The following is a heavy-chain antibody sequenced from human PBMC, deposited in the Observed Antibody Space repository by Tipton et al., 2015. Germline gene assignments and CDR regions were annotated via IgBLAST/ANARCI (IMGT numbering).Heavy chain of an antibody. CDR3: ARDLEHGMDV. J-gene: IGHJ6*02. CDR2: ISYTETS. Sequence: TLSLTCTVSGDSVSSGSYYWSWIRQPPGKGLEWIGYISYTETSHYNPSLKSRITISLNTSKNQFSLKMSSVTAADTAVYFCARDLEHGMDVWGQGTTVTVS. V-gene: IGHV4-61*01. CDR1: GDSVSSGSYY.